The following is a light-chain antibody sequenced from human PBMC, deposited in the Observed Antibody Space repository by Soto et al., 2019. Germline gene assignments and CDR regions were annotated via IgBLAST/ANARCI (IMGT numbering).Light chain of an antibody. CDR1: QSVSSSY. CDR3: QQYGSSRIFT. V-gene: IGKV3-20*01. J-gene: IGKJ3*01. CDR2: GAS. Sequence: EIVLTQSPGTLSLSPGERATLSCRASQSVSSSYLAWYQQKPGQAPRLLIYGASSRATGIPDRFSGSGSGTDFTLTISRLEPEDFPLYYCQQYGSSRIFTFGPGTKVDIK.